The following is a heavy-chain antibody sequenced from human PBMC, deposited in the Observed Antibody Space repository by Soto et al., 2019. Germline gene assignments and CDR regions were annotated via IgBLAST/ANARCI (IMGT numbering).Heavy chain of an antibody. CDR3: VWQARYTCNFH. CDR1: GIKFSDAW. J-gene: IGHJ4*02. D-gene: IGHD2-2*02. Sequence: EVHLVESGGGLVKPGESLRLSCVVSGIKFSDAWMNWVRQTPGKGLEWVGRIYGDSRSETAAPVKGRFTISRDNSKDTLYLEMSTLGVDDTAVYFCVWQARYTCNFHWGQGTLVTVSS. CDR2: IYGDSRSET. V-gene: IGHV3-15*07.